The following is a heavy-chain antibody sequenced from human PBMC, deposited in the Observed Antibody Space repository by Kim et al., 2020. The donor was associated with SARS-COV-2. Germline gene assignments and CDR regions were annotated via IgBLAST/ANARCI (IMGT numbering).Heavy chain of an antibody. V-gene: IGHV1-69*13. Sequence: SVKVSCKASGGTFSSYAISWVRQAPGQGLEWMGGIIPIFGTANYAQKFQGRVTITADESTSTAYMELSSLRSEDTAVYYCAAHSYDFWSGSPQGYYGMDVWGQGTTVTVSS. CDR1: GGTFSSYA. CDR3: AAHSYDFWSGSPQGYYGMDV. CDR2: IIPIFGTA. D-gene: IGHD3-3*01. J-gene: IGHJ6*02.